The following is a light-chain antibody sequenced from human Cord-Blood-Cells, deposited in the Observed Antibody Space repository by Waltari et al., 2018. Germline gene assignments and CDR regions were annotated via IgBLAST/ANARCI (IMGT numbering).Light chain of an antibody. Sequence: NFMLTQPHSVSESPGKTVTISCTRSSGSIASNYVPWYQQRPGSAPTTVSYEDNQRPSGVPERFSGSIDSSSHSASLTISGLKTEDEADYYWQSYDSSNNWVFGGGTKLTVL. CDR1: SGSIASNY. CDR3: QSYDSSNNWV. CDR2: EDN. J-gene: IGLJ3*02. V-gene: IGLV6-57*03.